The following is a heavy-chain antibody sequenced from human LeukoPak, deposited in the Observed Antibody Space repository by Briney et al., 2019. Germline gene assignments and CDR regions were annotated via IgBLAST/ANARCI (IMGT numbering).Heavy chain of an antibody. CDR1: GYSFTSYW. D-gene: IGHD2-2*03. CDR2: IYPDDSNI. CDR3: ARLTTGYGKIDY. J-gene: IGHJ4*02. V-gene: IGHV5-51*01. Sequence: GESLKISCKGSGYSFTSYWIGWVRQMPGKGLEWMVMIYPDDSNIRYGPSFQGQVTISADKSISTAYLHWNSLKASDTAMYYCARLTTGYGKIDYWGQGTLVTVSS.